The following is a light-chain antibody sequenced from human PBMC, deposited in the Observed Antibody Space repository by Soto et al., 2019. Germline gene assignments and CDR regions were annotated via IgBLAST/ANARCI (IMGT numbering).Light chain of an antibody. CDR2: EVN. V-gene: IGLV2-11*01. Sequence: QSVLTQPRSVSGSPGQSVTISCTATGRDVGDSSHVSWYQLHPGKAPKLMIYEVNNRPSGVPDRFSGSKSGSTASLTISGLQAEDEAEYYCCLSPGSLTWLFGGGTKLTVL. J-gene: IGLJ3*02. CDR3: CLSPGSLTWL. CDR1: GRDVGDSSH.